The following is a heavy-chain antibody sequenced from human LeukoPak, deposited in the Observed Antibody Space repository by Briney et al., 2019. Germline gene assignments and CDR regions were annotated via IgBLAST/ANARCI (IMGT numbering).Heavy chain of an antibody. CDR1: GGSISSYY. D-gene: IGHD3-22*01. CDR3: ARGDSSGYYSFDY. CDR2: IYYSGST. Sequence: PSETLSLTCTVSGGSISSYYWSWIRQPPGKGLEWIGYIYYSGSTNYNPSLKSRVTISVDTSKNQFSLKLSSVTAADTAVYYCARGDSSGYYSFDYWGQGTLVTVSS. V-gene: IGHV4-59*01. J-gene: IGHJ4*02.